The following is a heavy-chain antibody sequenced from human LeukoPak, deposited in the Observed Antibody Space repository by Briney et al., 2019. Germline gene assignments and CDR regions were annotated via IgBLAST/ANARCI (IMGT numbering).Heavy chain of an antibody. J-gene: IGHJ4*02. Sequence: GGSLRLSCAASGFTFSIYSMNWVRQAPGKGLEWVSSITSSSSYIYYADSVKGRFTISRDNSKNTLYLQMNSLRAEDTAVYYCAKDFLVGYRYSYGTEPFDYWGQGTLVTVSS. CDR3: AKDFLVGYRYSYGTEPFDY. CDR1: GFTFSIYS. D-gene: IGHD5-18*01. CDR2: ITSSSSYI. V-gene: IGHV3-21*04.